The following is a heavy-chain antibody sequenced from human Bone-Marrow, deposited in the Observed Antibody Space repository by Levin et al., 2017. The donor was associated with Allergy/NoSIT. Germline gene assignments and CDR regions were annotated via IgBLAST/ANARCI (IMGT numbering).Heavy chain of an antibody. V-gene: IGHV3-66*01. D-gene: IGHD5-12*01. CDR2: IYSGGAT. Sequence: PGGSLRLSCAASGFTVSDNYISWVRQAPGKGLEWVSIIYSGGATYYADSVKGRFTISRDRSKNTVYLQMASLRAEDTGVYYCARVDGSSGYDYDYFFDYWGPGSLVTVSS. CDR1: GFTVSDNY. J-gene: IGHJ4*01. CDR3: ARVDGSSGYDYDYFFDY.